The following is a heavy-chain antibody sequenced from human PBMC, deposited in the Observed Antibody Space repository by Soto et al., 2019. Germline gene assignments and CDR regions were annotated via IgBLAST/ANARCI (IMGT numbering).Heavy chain of an antibody. J-gene: IGHJ4*02. CDR2: MNPNSGNT. CDR1: GYTFTSYD. D-gene: IGHD3-10*01. Sequence: ASVKVSCKASGYTFTSYDINWVRQATGQGLEWMAWMNPNSGNTGYAQKFQGRVTMTRNTSISTAYMELSSMRSEDTAVYYCVNGFGELTGHYWGQGTLVTVSS. CDR3: VNGFGELTGHY. V-gene: IGHV1-8*01.